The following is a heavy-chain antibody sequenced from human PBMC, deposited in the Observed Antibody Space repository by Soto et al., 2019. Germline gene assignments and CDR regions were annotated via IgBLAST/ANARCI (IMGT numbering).Heavy chain of an antibody. J-gene: IGHJ4*02. CDR3: TRGRLSGHYTDY. CDR1: GFSFSDAW. CDR2: IKSKTDGGTT. D-gene: IGHD5-12*01. V-gene: IGHV3-15*07. Sequence: EVHLVESGGGLVKPGESLGLSCAASGFSFSDAWMNWVRQAPGKGLEWVGRIKSKTDGGTTDYAAPVNGRFSISRDDSKNTLYLQMSSLKTDDTAVYYCTRGRLSGHYTDYWGRGTLVTVSS.